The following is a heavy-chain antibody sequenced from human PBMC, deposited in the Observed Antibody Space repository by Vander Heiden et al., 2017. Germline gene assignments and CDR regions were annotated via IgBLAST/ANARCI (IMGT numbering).Heavy chain of an antibody. J-gene: IGHJ3*02. Sequence: QLQLQESGPGLVRPSETLSLICRVSGGSISSSTYYWGLVRQPPGKGLEWIGSIYDSGSTYSNPSLKSRITISVDTSKNQFSLKLTSVTAADTAMYYCASLITMVRGTYAFNIWGQGTMVTVSS. D-gene: IGHD3-10*01. CDR1: GGSISSSTYY. CDR2: IYDSGST. V-gene: IGHV4-39*01. CDR3: ASLITMVRGTYAFNI.